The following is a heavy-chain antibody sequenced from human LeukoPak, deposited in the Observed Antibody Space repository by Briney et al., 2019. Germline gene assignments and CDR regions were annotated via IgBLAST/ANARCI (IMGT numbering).Heavy chain of an antibody. V-gene: IGHV4-38-2*01. CDR2: IYHSGST. CDR1: GYSISSGYY. J-gene: IGHJ5*02. D-gene: IGHD1-26*01. Sequence: SETLSLTCAVSGYSISSGYYGGWIRQPPGKGLEWIGSIYHSGSTYYNPSLKSRVTISVDTSKNQFSLKLSPVTAADTAVYYCARGVGATNWFDPWGQGTLVTVSS. CDR3: ARGVGATNWFDP.